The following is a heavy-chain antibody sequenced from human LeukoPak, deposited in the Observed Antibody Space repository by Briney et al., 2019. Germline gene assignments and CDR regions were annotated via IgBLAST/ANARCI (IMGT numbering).Heavy chain of an antibody. J-gene: IGHJ4*02. CDR1: GGTFSSYA. V-gene: IGHV1-69*13. CDR2: IIPIFGTA. D-gene: IGHD2-15*01. Sequence: LVKVSCKASGGTFSSYAISWVRQAPGQGLEWMGGIIPIFGTADYAQKFQGRVTITADESTSTAYMELSSLRAEDTAVYYCAKQLGYCSDGSCYFPYWGQGTLVTVSS. CDR3: AKQLGYCSDGSCYFPY.